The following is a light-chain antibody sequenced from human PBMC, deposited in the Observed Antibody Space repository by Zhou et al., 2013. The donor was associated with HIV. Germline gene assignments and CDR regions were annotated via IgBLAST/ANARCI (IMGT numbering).Light chain of an antibody. Sequence: DIWMTQSPSSLSASVGDRVTITCRSSQTLSGYLNWYQVKPGKAPNLLIYGASNLQSWVPLRFSGSESGTNFTLTISDLHPEDLATYYCQQSYTTPFTFGQGTKLEIK. CDR2: GAS. J-gene: IGKJ2*01. CDR3: QQSYTTPFT. V-gene: IGKV1-39*01. CDR1: QTLSGY.